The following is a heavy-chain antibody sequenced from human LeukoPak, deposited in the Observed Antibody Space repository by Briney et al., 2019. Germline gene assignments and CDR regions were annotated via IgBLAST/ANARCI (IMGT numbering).Heavy chain of an antibody. CDR3: VKDRCDRTTCPEV. CDR2: ISGSGGST. CDR1: GFIFSDLN. Sequence: GGSLRLSCATSGFIFSDLNMNWVRKAPGKGLEWVSAISGSGGSTYYADSVKGRFTISRDNSKNTLHLQMSSLRAEDTALYYCVKDRCDRTTCPEVWGQGTLVTVSS. V-gene: IGHV3-23*01. D-gene: IGHD2-2*01. J-gene: IGHJ4*02.